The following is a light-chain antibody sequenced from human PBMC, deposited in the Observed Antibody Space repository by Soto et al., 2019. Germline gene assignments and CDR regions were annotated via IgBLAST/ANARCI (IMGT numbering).Light chain of an antibody. Sequence: QSALTQPPSVSAAPGQKVTISCSGSSSNIVSNSVSWYQQLPGTAPTLLIYDNNKRPSGIPDRFSGSKSGTSATLGITGLQTGDEADYYCGTWDNSLSSVVFGGGTKLTVL. J-gene: IGLJ2*01. CDR3: GTWDNSLSSVV. CDR1: SSNIVSNS. CDR2: DNN. V-gene: IGLV1-51*01.